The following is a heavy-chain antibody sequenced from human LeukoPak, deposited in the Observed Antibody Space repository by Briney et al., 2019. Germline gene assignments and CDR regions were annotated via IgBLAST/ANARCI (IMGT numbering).Heavy chain of an antibody. Sequence: SETLSLTCTVSGYSISSGYYWGWIRQPPGKGLEWIGSIYHSGSTYYNPSLKSRVTISVDTSKNQFSLKLSSVTAADTAVYYCASSKTVTTLDYWGQRTLVTVSS. CDR3: ASSKTVTTLDY. CDR1: GYSISSGYY. D-gene: IGHD4-17*01. J-gene: IGHJ4*02. V-gene: IGHV4-38-2*02. CDR2: IYHSGST.